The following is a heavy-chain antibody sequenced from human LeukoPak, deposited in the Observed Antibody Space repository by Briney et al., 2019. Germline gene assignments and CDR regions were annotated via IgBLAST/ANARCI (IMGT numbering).Heavy chain of an antibody. CDR2: IYTGGST. D-gene: IGHD5-18*01. J-gene: IGHJ4*02. Sequence: GGSLRLSCAASGFTVSSNYMSWVRQAPGKGLEWVSVIYTGGSTYYADSVKGRFTISRDNSNNTLHLQMNSLRAADTAVYYCARDLVGYSYGYSDYWGQGTLVTVSS. CDR3: ARDLVGYSYGYSDY. V-gene: IGHV3-66*01. CDR1: GFTVSSNY.